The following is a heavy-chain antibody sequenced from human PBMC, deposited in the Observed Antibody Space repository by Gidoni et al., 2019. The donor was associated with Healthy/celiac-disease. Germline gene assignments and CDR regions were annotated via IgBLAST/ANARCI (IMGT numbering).Heavy chain of an antibody. Sequence: QLQLQESGPGLVKPSETLSRTCTVSGGSISSSSYYWGWIRQPPGKGLEGSGSIYYSGSTYYNPSLKIRATISVDSSQNHFALKLSSVTAAETAVYYCASRSSGWLNWFHPWGQGTLVTVSS. CDR2: IYYSGST. CDR1: GGSISSSSYY. J-gene: IGHJ5*02. CDR3: ASRSSGWLNWFHP. V-gene: IGHV4-39*02. D-gene: IGHD6-19*01.